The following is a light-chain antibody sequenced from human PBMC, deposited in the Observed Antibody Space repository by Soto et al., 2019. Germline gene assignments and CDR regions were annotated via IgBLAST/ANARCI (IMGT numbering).Light chain of an antibody. CDR1: SSDVGGYNY. J-gene: IGLJ1*01. CDR3: SSYAGSNNFV. V-gene: IGLV2-8*01. CDR2: EVS. Sequence: QSALTQPPSASGSPGQSVTISCTGTSSDVGGYNYVSWYQQYPGKAPKLMISEVSKRPSGVPDRFSGSKSGNTASLTVSGPQAEDEADYYCSSYAGSNNFVFGTGTKVTVL.